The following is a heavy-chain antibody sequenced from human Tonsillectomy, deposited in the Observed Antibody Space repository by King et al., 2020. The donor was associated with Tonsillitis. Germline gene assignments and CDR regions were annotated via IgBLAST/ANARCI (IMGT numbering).Heavy chain of an antibody. J-gene: IGHJ4*02. CDR2: INFGGAT. V-gene: IGHV4-39*01. D-gene: IGHD4/OR15-4a*01. CDR1: GGSISGSPNY. Sequence: QLQESGPGLVKPSETLSLTCTVSGGSISGSPNYWGWIRQPPGMGLEWIGNINFGGATYYNSSLKRRATVSVDTSKNQFSLKLNSVTAADTAVYYCARQQDGPNPLGRIDYWGQGTLVTVPS. CDR3: ARQQDGPNPLGRIDY.